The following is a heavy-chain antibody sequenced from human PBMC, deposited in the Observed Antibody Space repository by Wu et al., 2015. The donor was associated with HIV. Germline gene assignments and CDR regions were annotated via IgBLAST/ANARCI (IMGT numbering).Heavy chain of an antibody. Sequence: QVQLVQSGAEVKKPGASVKVSCKASGYTFTSYGISWVRQAPGQGLEWMGWISAYNGNTNYAQKLQGRVTMTTDTSTSTAYMELRSLRSDDTAVYYCARDLHGPYGGTDLGXFDIWGQGTMVTVSS. V-gene: IGHV1-18*01. CDR2: ISAYNGNT. CDR1: GYTFTSYG. D-gene: IGHD4-23*01. J-gene: IGHJ3*02. CDR3: ARDLHGPYGGTDLGXFDI.